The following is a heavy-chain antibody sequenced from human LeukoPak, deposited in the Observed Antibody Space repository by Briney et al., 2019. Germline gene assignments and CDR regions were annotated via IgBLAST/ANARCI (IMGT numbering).Heavy chain of an antibody. CDR2: ISYDGSNK. J-gene: IGHJ4*02. D-gene: IGHD3-3*01. V-gene: IGHV3-30*18. CDR1: GFTFSSYG. CDR3: AKSGHYYDFWSALPDY. Sequence: PGGFLRLSCAASGFTFSSYGMHWVRQAPGKGLEWVAVISYDGSNKYYADSVKGRFTISRDNSKNTLYLQMNSLRAEDTAVYYCAKSGHYYDFWSALPDYWGQGTLVTVSS.